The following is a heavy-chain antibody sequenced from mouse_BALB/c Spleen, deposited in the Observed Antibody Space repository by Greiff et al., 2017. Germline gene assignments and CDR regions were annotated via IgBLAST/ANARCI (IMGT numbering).Heavy chain of an antibody. Sequence: QVQLQQSGAELVRPGTSVKVSCKASGYAFTNYLIEWVKQRPGQGLEWIGVINPGSGGTNYNEKFKGKATLTADKSSSTAYMQLSSLTSDDSAVYFCARRVITTVVADYWGQGTTLTVSS. D-gene: IGHD1-1*01. CDR3: ARRVITTVVADY. V-gene: IGHV1-54*01. J-gene: IGHJ2*01. CDR2: INPGSGGT. CDR1: GYAFTNYL.